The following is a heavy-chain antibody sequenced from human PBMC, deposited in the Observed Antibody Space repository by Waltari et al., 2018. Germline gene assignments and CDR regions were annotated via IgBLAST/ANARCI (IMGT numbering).Heavy chain of an antibody. J-gene: IGHJ4*02. CDR2: IYSGGST. CDR3: AKDPYEYSSSSGDY. D-gene: IGHD6-6*01. CDR1: GFTFSSYA. Sequence: EVQLLESGGGLVQPGGSLRLSCAASGFTFSSYAMSWVRQAPGKGLEWVSVIYSGGSTYYADPVKGRFTISRDNSKNTLYLQMNSLRAEDTAVYYCAKDPYEYSSSSGDYWGQGTLVTVSS. V-gene: IGHV3-23*03.